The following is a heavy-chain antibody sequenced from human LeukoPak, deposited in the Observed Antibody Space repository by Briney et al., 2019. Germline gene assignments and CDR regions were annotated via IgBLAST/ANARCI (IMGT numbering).Heavy chain of an antibody. CDR1: GVSISSYY. V-gene: IGHV4-59*08. CDR3: ARHDGSSWYYAFDV. CDR2: IYYSGST. Sequence: SETLSLTCTVSGVSISSYYRSWIRQPPGKGLEWIGYIYYSGSTNYNPSPKSRVTISLDTSKNQFSLKLSSVTAADTAVYYCARHDGSSWYYAFDVWGQGTMVTVSS. D-gene: IGHD6-13*01. J-gene: IGHJ3*01.